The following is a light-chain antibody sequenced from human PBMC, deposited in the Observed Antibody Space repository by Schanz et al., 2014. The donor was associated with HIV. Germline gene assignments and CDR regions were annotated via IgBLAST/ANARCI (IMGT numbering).Light chain of an antibody. CDR2: SAS. Sequence: IVLTQSPVILSLSPGERATLSCRARQTVSSNSLGWNQQKRGQVPRLLIYSASRRANGIPDRFSGSGSGTDFTLTISRLEPEDFAVYYCQHYGSSFGPGTKVDIK. CDR1: QTVSSNS. CDR3: QHYGSS. V-gene: IGKV3-20*01. J-gene: IGKJ3*01.